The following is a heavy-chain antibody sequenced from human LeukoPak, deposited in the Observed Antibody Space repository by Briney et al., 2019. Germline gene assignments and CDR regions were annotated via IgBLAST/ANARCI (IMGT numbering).Heavy chain of an antibody. CDR2: IYSDDST. CDR1: GFTFSSYA. V-gene: IGHV3-66*02. CDR3: ARDGRVGATRLNI. Sequence: GRSLRLSCAASGFTFSSYAMHWVRQAPGKGLEWVSVIYSDDSTYYADSVRGRFTISRDNSKNTLYLQMNSLRAEDTAVYYCARDGRVGATRLNIWGQGTMVTVSS. J-gene: IGHJ3*02. D-gene: IGHD1-26*01.